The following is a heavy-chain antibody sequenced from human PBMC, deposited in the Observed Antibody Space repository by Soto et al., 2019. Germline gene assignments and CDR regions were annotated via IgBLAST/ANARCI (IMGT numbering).Heavy chain of an antibody. V-gene: IGHV3-30*18. D-gene: IGHD2-15*01. Sequence: QVQLVESGGGVVQPGRSLRLSCAASGFSFTNCGMHWVRQAPGKGLEWVAAISSDGSDKYYSESVKGRFTISRDNSKNSLFLQRHSLRVEDTAVYYCVKGSEVARQELDYWGQGTLVTVSS. CDR1: GFSFTNCG. CDR3: VKGSEVARQELDY. J-gene: IGHJ4*02. CDR2: ISSDGSDK.